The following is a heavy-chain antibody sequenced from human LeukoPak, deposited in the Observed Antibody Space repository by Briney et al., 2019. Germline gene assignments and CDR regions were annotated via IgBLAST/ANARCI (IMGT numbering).Heavy chain of an antibody. Sequence: PSETLSLTCAVYGGSFSGYYWSWIRQPPGKGLEWIGEINHSGSTNYNPSLKSRVTISVDTSKNQFSLKLSSVTAADTAVYYCARGWRYSSGWYGPWGQGTLVTVSS. V-gene: IGHV4-34*01. J-gene: IGHJ5*02. CDR3: ARGWRYSSGWYGP. CDR1: GGSFSGYY. D-gene: IGHD6-19*01. CDR2: INHSGST.